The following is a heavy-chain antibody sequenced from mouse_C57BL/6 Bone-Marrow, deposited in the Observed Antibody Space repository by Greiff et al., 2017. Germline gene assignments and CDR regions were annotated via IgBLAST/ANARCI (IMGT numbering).Heavy chain of an antibody. J-gene: IGHJ1*03. D-gene: IGHD1-1*01. CDR1: GYTFTSYW. CDR2: IDPSDSYT. V-gene: IGHV1-50*01. CDR3: ARGTYYGSSIWYFEV. Sequence: QVQLQQPGAELVKPGASVKLSCKASGYTFTSYWMQWVKQRPGQGLEWIGEIDPSDSYTNYNQKFKGKATLTVDTSSSTAYMQLSSLTSEDSAVYYCARGTYYGSSIWYFEVWGTGTTVTVSS.